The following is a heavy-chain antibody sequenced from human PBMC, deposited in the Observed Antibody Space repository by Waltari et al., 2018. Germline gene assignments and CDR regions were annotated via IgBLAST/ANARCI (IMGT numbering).Heavy chain of an antibody. CDR3: ATAMVRGVYPPNWFDP. CDR2: FDPEDGET. Sequence: QVQLVQSGAEVKKPGASVKVSCKVSGYTLTELSMHWVRQAPGKGLEWMGGFDPEDGETIYAQKFQGRVTMTEDTSTDTAYMELSSLRSEDTAVYYCATAMVRGVYPPNWFDPWGQGTLVIVSS. CDR1: GYTLTELS. J-gene: IGHJ5*02. D-gene: IGHD3-10*01. V-gene: IGHV1-24*01.